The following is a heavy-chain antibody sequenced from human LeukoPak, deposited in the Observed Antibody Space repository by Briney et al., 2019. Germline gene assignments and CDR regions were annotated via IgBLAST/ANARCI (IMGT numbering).Heavy chain of an antibody. Sequence: PSETLSLTCTVSGGSISSGNYYWSWIRQPAGKGLEWIGRIYTSGSTNYNPSLKSRVTISVDTSKNQFSLKLSSVTAADTAVYYCANSRDGYNLNYWGQGTLVTVSS. CDR3: ANSRDGYNLNY. D-gene: IGHD5-24*01. V-gene: IGHV4-61*02. CDR2: IYTSGST. J-gene: IGHJ4*02. CDR1: GGSISSGNYY.